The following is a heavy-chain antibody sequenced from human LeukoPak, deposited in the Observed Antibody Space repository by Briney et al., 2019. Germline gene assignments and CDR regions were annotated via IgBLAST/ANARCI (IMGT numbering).Heavy chain of an antibody. CDR3: ARGRYCSSTSCRNWFNP. J-gene: IGHJ5*02. D-gene: IGHD2-2*01. Sequence: SETLSLTCAVYGGSFSGYYWSWIRQPPGKGLGWIGEINHSGSTNYNPSLKSRVTISVDTSKNQFSLKLSSVTAADTAVYYCARGRYCSSTSCRNWFNPWGQGTLVTVSS. CDR2: INHSGST. CDR1: GGSFSGYY. V-gene: IGHV4-34*01.